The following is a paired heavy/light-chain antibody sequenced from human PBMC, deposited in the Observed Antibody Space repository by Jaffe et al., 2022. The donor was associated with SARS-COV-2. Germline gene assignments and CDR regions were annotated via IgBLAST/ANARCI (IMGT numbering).Light chain of an antibody. J-gene: IGKJ2*01. V-gene: IGKV3-20*01. CDR2: GAS. CDR1: QSVSSSY. Sequence: EIVLTQSPGTLSLSPGERATLSCRPSQSVSSSYLAWYQQKPGQAPRLLIYGASSRATGIPDRFSGSGSGTDFTLTISRLEPEDFAVYYCQQFGSSPYTFGQGTKLEI. CDR3: QQFGSSPYT.
Heavy chain of an antibody. Sequence: QVQLVQSGAEVKKPGASVKVSCKASGYTFTNYAMHWLRQAPGQRLEWMGWINAGNGNTRYSQDFQGRVTITRDTSASTAYMELSSLRCEDTAVYYCARNQLRYSDPYGMDVWGQGTTVTVSS. CDR2: INAGNGNT. CDR1: GYTFTNYA. J-gene: IGHJ6*02. D-gene: IGHD3-9*01. V-gene: IGHV1-3*01. CDR3: ARNQLRYSDPYGMDV.